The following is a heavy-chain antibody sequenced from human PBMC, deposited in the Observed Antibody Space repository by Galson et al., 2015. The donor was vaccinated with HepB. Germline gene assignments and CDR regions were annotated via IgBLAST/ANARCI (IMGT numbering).Heavy chain of an antibody. CDR2: IIPILGIA. CDR3: AREDTAMVEEGY. V-gene: IGHV1-69*04. CDR1: GGTFSSYT. J-gene: IGHJ4*02. Sequence: SVKVSCKASGGTFSSYTISWVRQAPGQGLEWMGRIIPILGIANYAQKFQGRATITADKSTSTAYMELSSLRSEDTAVYYCAREDTAMVEEGYWGQGTLVTVSS. D-gene: IGHD5-18*01.